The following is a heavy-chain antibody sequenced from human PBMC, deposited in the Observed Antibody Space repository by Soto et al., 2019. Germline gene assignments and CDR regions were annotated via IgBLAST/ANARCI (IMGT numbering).Heavy chain of an antibody. J-gene: IGHJ4*02. CDR2: ISAYNGNT. CDR1: GYTFTSYH. D-gene: IGHD2-15*01. CDR3: ARRDVRDSCSVATCPSPFDY. V-gene: IGHV1-18*01. Sequence: GASVKVSCKASGYTFTSYHITWVRQAPGQGLEWMGWISAYNGNTNYAQNFQGRVSMTTGSSTTTAYMELRNLRPDDTAVYYCARRDVRDSCSVATCPSPFDYWGQGTLVTVSS.